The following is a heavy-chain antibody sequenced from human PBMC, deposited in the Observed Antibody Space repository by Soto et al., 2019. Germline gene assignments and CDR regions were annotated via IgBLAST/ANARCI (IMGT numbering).Heavy chain of an antibody. D-gene: IGHD3-22*01. CDR3: ASSYSGYLDN. CDR2: IYYSGNT. Sequence: SETLSLTCSISGDSMSIGAYYWNWIRQHPGKGLEWIAYIYYSGNTYYNPSLRSRINISVDTSKSQFSLKLTSVTDADTAVYYCASSYSGYLDNWGQGTLVTAPQ. V-gene: IGHV4-31*03. J-gene: IGHJ4*02. CDR1: GDSMSIGAYY.